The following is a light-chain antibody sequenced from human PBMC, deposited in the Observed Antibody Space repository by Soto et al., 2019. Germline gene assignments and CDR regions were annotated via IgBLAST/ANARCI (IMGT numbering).Light chain of an antibody. Sequence: DIQMTQSPSTLSASVGDRVTITCRASQSISSWLAWYQQKPGKAPKLLIYKASSLESGVPSRFSGSGSRTEFTLTISSLQPDDFATYYCQQSLTFGQGTKVEIK. CDR2: KAS. J-gene: IGKJ1*01. CDR3: QQSLT. V-gene: IGKV1-5*03. CDR1: QSISSW.